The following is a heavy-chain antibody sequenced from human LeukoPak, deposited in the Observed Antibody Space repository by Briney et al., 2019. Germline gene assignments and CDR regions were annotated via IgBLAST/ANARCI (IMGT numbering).Heavy chain of an antibody. CDR1: GFTFSSYS. V-gene: IGHV3-21*01. CDR2: ISSSSSHI. CDR3: ARNYCSGGSCYGMIDY. D-gene: IGHD2-15*01. Sequence: GGSLRLSCAASGFTFSSYSMKWVRQAPGKGLEWVSSISSSSSHIYYADSVKGRFTISRDNAKNSLYLQMNSLRAEDTAVYYCARNYCSGGSCYGMIDYWGQGTLVTVSS. J-gene: IGHJ4*02.